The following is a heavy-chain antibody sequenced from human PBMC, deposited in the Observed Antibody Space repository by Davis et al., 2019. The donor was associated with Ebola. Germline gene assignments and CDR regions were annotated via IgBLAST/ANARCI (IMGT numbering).Heavy chain of an antibody. J-gene: IGHJ4*02. CDR3: ARLKYGDYPDH. D-gene: IGHD4-17*01. V-gene: IGHV3-9*01. CDR2: ISWNSGSI. CDR1: GFTFDDYA. Sequence: PGGSLRLSCAASGFTFDDYAMHWVRQAPGKGLEWVSGISWNSGSIGYADSVKGRFTMSRDNAKNSLYLQMSSLRAEDTAFYYCARLKYGDYPDHWGQGTLVTVSS.